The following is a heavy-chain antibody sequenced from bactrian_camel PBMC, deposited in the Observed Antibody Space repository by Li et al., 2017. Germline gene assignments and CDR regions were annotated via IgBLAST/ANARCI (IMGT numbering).Heavy chain of an antibody. Sequence: HVQLVESGGGSVQAGGSLRLSCVVSGHSRGSNCVGWYRLPPGRAPAEREGIAAIRRSGGETWYAGSVKGRFISSRDNSKNTVYLQLNGLKSEDTAMYYCTRETQWVGYHEMAEYWGQGTQVTVS. D-gene: IGHD5*01. CDR2: IRRSGGET. CDR1: GHSRGSNC. J-gene: IGHJ4*01. V-gene: IGHV3S56*01. CDR3: TRETQWVGYHEMAEY.